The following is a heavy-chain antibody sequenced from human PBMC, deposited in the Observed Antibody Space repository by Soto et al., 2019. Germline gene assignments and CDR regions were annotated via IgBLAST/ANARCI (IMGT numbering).Heavy chain of an antibody. Sequence: ASVKVSCKASGYTINSYTIHWVRQAPGQGLEWMGWINAGVGHTNYSQKFQGRVTFTRDTSASTVYMELRSLRSEDTAVYYCAGDTPRASAMGYWGLGTLVTVSS. J-gene: IGHJ4*02. CDR3: AGDTPRASAMGY. CDR2: INAGVGHT. CDR1: GYTINSYT. D-gene: IGHD1-26*01. V-gene: IGHV1-3*01.